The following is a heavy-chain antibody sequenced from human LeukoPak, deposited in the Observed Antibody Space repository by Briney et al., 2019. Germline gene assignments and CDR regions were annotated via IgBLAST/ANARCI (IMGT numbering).Heavy chain of an antibody. Sequence: GESLMIFCKGSGYSFTNYWIGCVRQMPGKGLEWMGIIHPGDSGTRYSPSFQGQVTMSVDESITTAYLQGSSLRASDSALYYCAGGGRYSYGSSDYWGQGTLVTVSS. J-gene: IGHJ4*02. CDR1: GYSFTNYW. D-gene: IGHD5-18*01. CDR2: IHPGDSGT. CDR3: AGGGRYSYGSSDY. V-gene: IGHV5-51*01.